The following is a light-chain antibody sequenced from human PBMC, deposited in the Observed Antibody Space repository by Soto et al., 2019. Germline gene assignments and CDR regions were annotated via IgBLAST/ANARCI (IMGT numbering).Light chain of an antibody. CDR2: KAS. V-gene: IGKV1-5*03. Sequence: DIQMTQSPSTLSASVGGRVTITCRASQSIDSWLAWYQQKPGKAPKLLIYKASSLESGVPSRFSGSGSGPEFTLTISRLQRDDFATYYCQQYNSFPYPFGQGTKLEIK. J-gene: IGKJ2*01. CDR3: QQYNSFPYP. CDR1: QSIDSW.